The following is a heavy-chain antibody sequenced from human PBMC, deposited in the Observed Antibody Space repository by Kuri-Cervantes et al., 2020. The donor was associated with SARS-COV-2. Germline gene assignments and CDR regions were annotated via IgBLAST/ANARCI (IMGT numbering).Heavy chain of an antibody. Sequence: LEQSGAAVKKPGSSVKVSCKASGYTFTSYGISWVRQAPGQGLEWMGWISAYNGNTNYAQKLQGRVTMTTDTSTSTAYMELRSLRSDDTAVYYCARDETTYYDFWSSYYAGYWGQGTLITVSS. CDR2: ISAYNGNT. J-gene: IGHJ4*02. CDR3: ARDETTYYDFWSSYYAGY. D-gene: IGHD3-3*01. CDR1: GYTFTSYG. V-gene: IGHV1-18*01.